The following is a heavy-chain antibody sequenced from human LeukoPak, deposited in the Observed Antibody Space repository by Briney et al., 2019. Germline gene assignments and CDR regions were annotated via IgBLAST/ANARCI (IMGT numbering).Heavy chain of an antibody. V-gene: IGHV3-23*01. CDR1: GFTFSSYA. CDR2: ISGSGDST. Sequence: GSLRLSCAASGFTFSSYAMSWVRQAPGKGLEWVSVISGSGDSTYYADSVKGRFTISRDNSKNTLYLQMNSQRAEDTAVCYCAKAAMIVVVITTGIDYWGQGTLVTVSS. CDR3: AKAAMIVVVITTGIDY. D-gene: IGHD3-22*01. J-gene: IGHJ4*02.